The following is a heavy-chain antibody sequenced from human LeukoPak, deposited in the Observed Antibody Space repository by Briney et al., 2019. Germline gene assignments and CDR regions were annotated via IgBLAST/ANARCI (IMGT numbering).Heavy chain of an antibody. D-gene: IGHD3-3*01. CDR3: ARDRPHYDFWSGYHAPYYYMDV. CDR2: IRYDGCDT. Sequence: GGSLRLSCAASGFTFSNYGMHWVRQAPGKGLEWVTFIRYDGCDTYYADSVKGRFTISRDNAKNSLYLQMNSLRAEDTAVYYCARDRPHYDFWSGYHAPYYYMDVWGKGTTVTVSS. J-gene: IGHJ6*03. V-gene: IGHV3-30*02. CDR1: GFTFSNYG.